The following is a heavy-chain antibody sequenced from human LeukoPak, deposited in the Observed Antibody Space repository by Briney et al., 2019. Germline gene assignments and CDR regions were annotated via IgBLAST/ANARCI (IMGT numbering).Heavy chain of an antibody. CDR3: VRTEVSSGSEDY. Sequence: SQTLPLTCTVSGGSIISSAYSWSWIRQPPGKGLEWIGYIYYSGSTYYNPSLKSRVTISLDTSKNQFSLKLSSVTAADTAVYYCVRTEVSSGSEDYWGQGTLVTVSS. CDR2: IYYSGST. CDR1: GGSIISSAYS. V-gene: IGHV4-30-4*08. J-gene: IGHJ4*02. D-gene: IGHD6-19*01.